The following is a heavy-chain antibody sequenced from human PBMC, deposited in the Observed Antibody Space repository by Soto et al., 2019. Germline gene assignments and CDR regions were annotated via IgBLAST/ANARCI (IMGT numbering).Heavy chain of an antibody. V-gene: IGHV3-21*01. CDR3: ARSPVEIVATSLYWFDS. CDR1: GFTFSSYS. CDR2: LSSSSSYI. D-gene: IGHD5-12*01. J-gene: IGHJ5*01. Sequence: EVQLVESGGGLVKPGGSLRLSCAASGFTFSSYSMNWVRQAPVKGLEWVSSLSSSSSYIYYANSVKGRFTSSRDNAKNSLYLQMNSLRVEDTAVYYCARSPVEIVATSLYWFDSWGQGTLVTVSS.